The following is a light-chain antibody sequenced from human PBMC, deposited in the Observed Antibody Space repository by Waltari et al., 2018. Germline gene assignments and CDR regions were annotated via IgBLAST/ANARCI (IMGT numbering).Light chain of an antibody. CDR2: AAS. Sequence: EIVLTQSPGTLSLSPGERATLSCRASQSVRGTLAWYQQKPGHPPRLLIYAASISATGIPDRFSGSGSGTDFTLTISRLEPEDCAVYYCQHYVRLPVTFGQGTKVEIK. CDR1: QSVRGT. CDR3: QHYVRLPVT. V-gene: IGKV3-20*01. J-gene: IGKJ1*01.